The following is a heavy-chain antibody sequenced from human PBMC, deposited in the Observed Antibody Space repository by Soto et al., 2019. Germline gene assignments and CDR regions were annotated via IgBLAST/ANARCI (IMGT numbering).Heavy chain of an antibody. D-gene: IGHD3-22*01. V-gene: IGHV4-59*01. J-gene: IGHJ4*02. CDR2: SYYSGYT. CDR1: GGSMTSYY. CDR3: ARDSVGSGYD. Sequence: QVQLQESGPGLVKPSETLSLTCTVSGGSMTSYYWSWIRQPPGKRLEWMGYSYYSGYTNYNPSLKSRVTISVDTSKSPFSLEMRSVTAADTAVYYGARDSVGSGYDWGQGTLVTVSS.